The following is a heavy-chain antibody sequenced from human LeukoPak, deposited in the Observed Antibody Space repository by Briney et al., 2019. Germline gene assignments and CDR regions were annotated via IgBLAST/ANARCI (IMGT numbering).Heavy chain of an antibody. J-gene: IGHJ4*02. CDR2: IIPIFGTA. CDR3: AREMRMGATLESVNFGY. Sequence: ASVKLSCKASGGTFSSYAISCVRQAPGQGLEWMGRIIPIFGTANYAQKFQGRVTITTDESTSTAYMELSSLRSEDTAVYYCAREMRMGATLESVNFGYWGQGTLVTVSS. CDR1: GGTFSSYA. D-gene: IGHD1-26*01. V-gene: IGHV1-69*05.